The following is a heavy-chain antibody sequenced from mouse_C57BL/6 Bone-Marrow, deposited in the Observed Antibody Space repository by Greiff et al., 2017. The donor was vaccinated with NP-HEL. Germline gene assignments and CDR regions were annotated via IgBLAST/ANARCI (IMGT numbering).Heavy chain of an antibody. CDR2: FYPGCGSI. V-gene: IGHV1-62-2*01. J-gene: IGHJ3*01. CDR3: ARHINYGFAY. D-gene: IGHD2-1*01. CDR1: VYPFSVYS. Sequence: PLPLSGSALVTPGASVTLFCNSSVYPFSVYSILCITQMSSQGLVYIGCFYPGCGSIKYNEKFKDKATLSADKSSSTVYMELSRLTSEDSAVYFCARHINYGFAYWGQGTLVTVSA.